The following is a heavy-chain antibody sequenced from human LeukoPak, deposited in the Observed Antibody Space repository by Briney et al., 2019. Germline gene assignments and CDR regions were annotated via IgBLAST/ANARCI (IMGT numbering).Heavy chain of an antibody. CDR2: ISAYNGNT. D-gene: IGHD3-22*01. J-gene: IGHJ6*02. V-gene: IGHV1-18*01. CDR1: GYTFTSYG. CDR3: ARDAYYDSSGSYYYGMDV. Sequence: GASVKVSCKASGYTFTSYGISWVRQAPGQGLEWMGLISAYNGNTNYAQKLQGRVTMTTDTSTSTAYMELRSLRSDDTAVYYCARDAYYDSSGSYYYGMDVWGQGTTVTVSS.